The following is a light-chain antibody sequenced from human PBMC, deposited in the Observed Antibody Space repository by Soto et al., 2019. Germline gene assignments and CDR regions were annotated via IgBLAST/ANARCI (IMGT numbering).Light chain of an antibody. Sequence: DIVLTQSPGTLSLSPGERATLSCRVSQSVSSSYLAWYQQKPGQAPRLLIYGASSRATGIPDRFSGGGSGTDFTLTISRLEPEDFVVYYCQHYGTSPTWTFGQGTKVEIK. V-gene: IGKV3-20*01. CDR1: QSVSSSY. CDR3: QHYGTSPTWT. J-gene: IGKJ1*01. CDR2: GAS.